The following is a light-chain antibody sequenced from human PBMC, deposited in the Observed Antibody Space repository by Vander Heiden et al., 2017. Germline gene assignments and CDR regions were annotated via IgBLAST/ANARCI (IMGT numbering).Light chain of an antibody. V-gene: IGLV1-51*01. CDR2: DNN. CDR1: SFNIGKNY. CDR3: ATGDSSLSAVV. Sequence: QSVLAQPPSVSAAPGQMVSMSCSGRSFNIGKNYLCFYRQRLGTAPKVIIYDNNKRTSGIPDRISGSKSGTSATLDSTELQTGDEADYYCATGDSSLSAVVFGGGNKLTVL. J-gene: IGLJ2*01.